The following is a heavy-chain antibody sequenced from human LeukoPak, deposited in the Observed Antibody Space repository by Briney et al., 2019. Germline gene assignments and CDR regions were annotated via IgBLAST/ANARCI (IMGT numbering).Heavy chain of an antibody. CDR2: IRYDGSNK. CDR3: AKDRHRILTGYPPDAFDI. J-gene: IGHJ3*02. CDR1: GFTFSSYG. V-gene: IGHV3-30*02. Sequence: GGSLRLSCAASGFTFSSYGMSWVRQAPGKGLEWVAFIRYDGSNKYYADSVKGRFTISRDNSKNTLYLQMNSLRAEDTAVYYCAKDRHRILTGYPPDAFDIWGQGTMVTVSS. D-gene: IGHD3-9*01.